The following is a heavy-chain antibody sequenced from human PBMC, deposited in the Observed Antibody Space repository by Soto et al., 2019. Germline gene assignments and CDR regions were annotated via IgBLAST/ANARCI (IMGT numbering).Heavy chain of an antibody. D-gene: IGHD3-10*01. V-gene: IGHV4-31*03. Sequence: QVQLQESGPGLVKPSQTLSLTCTVSGGSISSGGYYWSWIRQHPGKGLEWIGYIYYSGSTYYNPSLKSRVTKSVDTSKNQFSLKLSSVTAADTAVYYCARELRFGEDYYGMDVWGQGTTVTVSS. J-gene: IGHJ6*02. CDR1: GGSISSGGYY. CDR3: ARELRFGEDYYGMDV. CDR2: IYYSGST.